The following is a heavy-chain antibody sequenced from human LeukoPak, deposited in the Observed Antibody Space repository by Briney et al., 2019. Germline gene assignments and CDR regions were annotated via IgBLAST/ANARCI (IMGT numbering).Heavy chain of an antibody. CDR3: AKGLYGDYVGYFDF. J-gene: IGHJ4*02. Sequence: GGSLRLPCAASGFTFDVYAMHWVRQGPGKGLEWVSGISWNSGRIDYADSVKGRFTISRDNAKNSLYLQMNSLRAEDTALYYCAKGLYGDYVGYFDFWGQGTQVTVSS. CDR1: GFTFDVYA. D-gene: IGHD4-17*01. V-gene: IGHV3-9*01. CDR2: ISWNSGRI.